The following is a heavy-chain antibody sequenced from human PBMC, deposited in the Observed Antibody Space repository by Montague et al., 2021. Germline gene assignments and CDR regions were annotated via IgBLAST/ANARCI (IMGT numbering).Heavy chain of an antibody. CDR2: INHSGSA. CDR3: ARGLFGTVNGQYSGGWYNFDX. CDR1: GGSISSYY. D-gene: IGHD6-19*01. J-gene: IGHJ4*02. V-gene: IGHV4-34*01. Sequence: SETLSLTCGLSGGSISSYYWAWIRQTPGKGLEWIGNINHSGSANYNPSLKNRVSISVDTSNNQFFLYLTSVTAADTAMYFCARGLFGTVNGQYSGGWYNFDXWGQGTMVTVSS.